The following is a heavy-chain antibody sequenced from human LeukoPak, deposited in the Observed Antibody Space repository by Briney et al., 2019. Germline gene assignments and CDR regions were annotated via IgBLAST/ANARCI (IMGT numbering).Heavy chain of an antibody. V-gene: IGHV4-34*01. CDR2: ISHSGST. D-gene: IGHD6-13*01. CDR3: ASGGYS. Sequence: PSETLSLTCAVYGGSFGGYYWSWIRQPPGKGLEWIGEISHSGSTNYNPSLESRVTISVDTSKNQFSLKLSSVTAADTAVYYCASGGYSWGQGTLVTVSS. CDR1: GGSFGGYY. J-gene: IGHJ4*02.